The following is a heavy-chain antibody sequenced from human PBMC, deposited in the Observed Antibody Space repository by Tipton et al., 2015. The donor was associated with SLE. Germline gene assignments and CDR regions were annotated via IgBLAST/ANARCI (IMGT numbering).Heavy chain of an antibody. D-gene: IGHD2-8*02. V-gene: IGHV5-51*01. J-gene: IGHJ2*01. CDR1: GYSFTSYW. CDR3: ARQNVAYCTGGVCTYWYFDL. CDR2: IYPGDSDT. Sequence: QLVQSGAEVKKPGESLKISCKGSGYSFTSYWIGWVRQMPGKGLEWMGIIYPGDSDTRYSPSFQGQVTISADKSISTAYLQWSSLKASDTAMYYCARQNVAYCTGGVCTYWYFDLWGRGTLVTVSS.